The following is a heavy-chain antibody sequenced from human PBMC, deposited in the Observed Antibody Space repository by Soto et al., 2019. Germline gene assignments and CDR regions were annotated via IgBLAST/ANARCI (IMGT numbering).Heavy chain of an antibody. D-gene: IGHD3-22*01. CDR3: ARDLYDSRGGYLYGMDV. Sequence: GASVKVSCKASGYTFTSYALHWVRQAPGQRLEWMGWINAGNGNTKYSQKFQGRVTITRDTSASTAYMELSSLTSEDTALYYCARDLYDSRGGYLYGMDVWGPGTTVTVSS. J-gene: IGHJ6*02. CDR2: INAGNGNT. V-gene: IGHV1-3*01. CDR1: GYTFTSYA.